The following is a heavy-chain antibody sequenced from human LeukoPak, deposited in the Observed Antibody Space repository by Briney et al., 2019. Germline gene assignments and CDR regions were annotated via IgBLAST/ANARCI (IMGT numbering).Heavy chain of an antibody. Sequence: PGGSLRLSCAASGLTFNNYWMHWVRQAPGKGLERVSVIYSGGSTYYADSVKGRFTISRDNSKNTLYLQMNSLRAEDTAVYYCARGYCSGGSCYDYWGQGTLVTVSS. CDR1: GLTFNNYW. CDR2: IYSGGST. J-gene: IGHJ4*02. CDR3: ARGYCSGGSCYDY. D-gene: IGHD2-15*01. V-gene: IGHV3-53*01.